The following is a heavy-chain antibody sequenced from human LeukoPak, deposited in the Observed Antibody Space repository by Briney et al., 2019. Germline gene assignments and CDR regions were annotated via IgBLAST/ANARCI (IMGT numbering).Heavy chain of an antibody. D-gene: IGHD2-2*02. J-gene: IGHJ6*01. CDR1: GVSISSYY. Sequence: SETLSLTCTVSGVSISSYYWSWIRQPPGKGLEWIGYIYYSGSTNYNPSLKSRVTISVDTSKNQFSLKLSSVTAADTAVYYCARQSAYMSGMDVWGQGTTVTVSS. CDR2: IYYSGST. V-gene: IGHV4-59*08. CDR3: ARQSAYMSGMDV.